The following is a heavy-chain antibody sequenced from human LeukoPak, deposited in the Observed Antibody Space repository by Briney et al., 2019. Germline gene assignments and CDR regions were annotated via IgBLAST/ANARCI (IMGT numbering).Heavy chain of an antibody. D-gene: IGHD6-6*01. J-gene: IGHJ5*02. CDR1: GGSVSDYY. V-gene: IGHV4-59*02. CDR3: ARASIAALLVSHQWFDP. Sequence: SETLSLTCTISGGSVSDYYWSWIRQSPGKGLEWIGYIYHTGSTSYSPSLKSRVTISADTSQNQFSLKLSSVTAAGTAVYYCARASIAALLVSHQWFDPWGQGTLVTVSS. CDR2: IYHTGST.